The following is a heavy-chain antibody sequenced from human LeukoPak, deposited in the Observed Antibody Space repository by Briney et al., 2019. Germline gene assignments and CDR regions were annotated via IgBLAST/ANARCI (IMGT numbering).Heavy chain of an antibody. V-gene: IGHV3-23*01. D-gene: IGHD3-9*01. Sequence: GGSLRLSCAASGFTFSSYAMSWVRQAPGKGLEWVSAISGSGGSTYYADSVKGRFTICRVNSKNTLYLQMNSLRAEDTAVYYCAKGVLDILTGYYVDYWGQGTLVIVSS. CDR3: AKGVLDILTGYYVDY. CDR2: ISGSGGST. J-gene: IGHJ4*02. CDR1: GFTFSSYA.